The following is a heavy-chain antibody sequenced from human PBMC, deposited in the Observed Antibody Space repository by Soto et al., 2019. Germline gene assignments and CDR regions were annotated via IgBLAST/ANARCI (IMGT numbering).Heavy chain of an antibody. D-gene: IGHD1-20*01. J-gene: IGHJ6*02. CDR3: ARYKSNYYYGMDV. CDR2: IYYSGIT. Sequence: QVQLQESGPGLVKPSETLSLTCTVSGGSISSYYWSWIRQPPGKGLELIGYIYYSGITNYNPSLESGVTISVDPSKNQFTLNLSSVTAADTAVYYCARYKSNYYYGMDVWGQGTTVTVSS. V-gene: IGHV4-59*01. CDR1: GGSISSYY.